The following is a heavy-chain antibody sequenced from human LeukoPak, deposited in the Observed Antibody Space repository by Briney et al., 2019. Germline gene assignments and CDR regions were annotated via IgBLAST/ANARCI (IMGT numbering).Heavy chain of an antibody. CDR3: ARREVVGRYFDY. Sequence: PSETLSLTCTVSGGSISSYYWSWIRQPPGKGLEWIGYIYYSGSTNYNPSLKSRVTISVDTSKNQFSLKLSSVTAADTAVYYCARREVVGRYFDYWGQGTLVTVSS. V-gene: IGHV4-59*08. CDR1: GGSISSYY. J-gene: IGHJ4*02. CDR2: IYYSGST. D-gene: IGHD1-26*01.